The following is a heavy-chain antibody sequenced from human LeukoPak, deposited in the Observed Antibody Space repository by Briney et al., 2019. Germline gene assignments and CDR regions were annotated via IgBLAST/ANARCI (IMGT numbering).Heavy chain of an antibody. J-gene: IGHJ4*02. D-gene: IGHD3-10*01. CDR1: GGSITSYY. CDR2: IFSSGST. CDR3: ARDRFDYGSGSPFDY. Sequence: PSETLSLTYTVTGGSITSYYWTRIRQPAGKGLEWIGRIFSSGSTNCNPSLKSRVTMSVDTSKNQFSLNLSSVTAADTAVYYCARDRFDYGSGSPFDYWGQGTLVTVSS. V-gene: IGHV4-4*07.